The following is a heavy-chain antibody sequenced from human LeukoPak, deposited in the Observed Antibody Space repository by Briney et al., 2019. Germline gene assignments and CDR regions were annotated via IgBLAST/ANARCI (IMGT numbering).Heavy chain of an antibody. CDR1: GGPISSYY. CDR3: ARRTGYYDGFDY. Sequence: KPSETLSLTCTVSGGPISSYYWSWIRQPPGKGLEWIGYIYYSGSTNYNPSLKSRVTISVDTSKNQFSLKLSSVTGADTAVYYCARRTGYYDGFDYWGQGTLVTVSS. D-gene: IGHD3/OR15-3a*01. J-gene: IGHJ4*02. V-gene: IGHV4-59*01. CDR2: IYYSGST.